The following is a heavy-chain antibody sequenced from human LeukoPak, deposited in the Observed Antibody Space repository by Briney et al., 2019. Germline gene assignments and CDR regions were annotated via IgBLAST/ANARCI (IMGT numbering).Heavy chain of an antibody. J-gene: IGHJ5*02. CDR3: ARGVRWFGELSDWFDP. D-gene: IGHD3-10*01. V-gene: IGHV4-59*01. CDR1: GGSISSYY. CDR2: IYYSGST. Sequence: PSETLSLTYTVSGGSISSYYWSWIRQPPGKGLEWIGYIYYSGSTNYNPSLKSRVTISVDTSKNQFSLKLSSVTAADTAVYYCARGVRWFGELSDWFDPWGQGTLVTVSS.